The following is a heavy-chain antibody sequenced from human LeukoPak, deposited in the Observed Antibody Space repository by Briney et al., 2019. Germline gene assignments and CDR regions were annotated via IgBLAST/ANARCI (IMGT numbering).Heavy chain of an antibody. J-gene: IGHJ4*02. V-gene: IGHV1-18*01. D-gene: IGHD3-10*01. Sequence: ASVKVSCKTSGYTFTDYDITWVRQAPGQGLEWMGRVSPYNGNTYYSQRFQDRVTITKDTSTGTAYMDLRNLRNGDTAMNYCARNGRVRRVVKDLFEYWGQGTLVAVSS. CDR3: ARNGRVRRVVKDLFEY. CDR1: GYTFTDYD. CDR2: VSPYNGNT.